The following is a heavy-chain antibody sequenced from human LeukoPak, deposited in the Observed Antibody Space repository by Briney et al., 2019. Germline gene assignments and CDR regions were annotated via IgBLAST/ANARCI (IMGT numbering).Heavy chain of an antibody. CDR2: INHSGST. CDR3: ATDSSGHHY. Sequence: SETLSLTCAVYGGSFSGYYWSWIRQPPGKGLEWIGEINHSGSTNYNPSLKSRVTISVDTSRNQFSLKLSSVTAADTAVYYCATDSSGHHYWGQGTLVTVSP. V-gene: IGHV4-34*01. D-gene: IGHD3-22*01. CDR1: GGSFSGYY. J-gene: IGHJ4*02.